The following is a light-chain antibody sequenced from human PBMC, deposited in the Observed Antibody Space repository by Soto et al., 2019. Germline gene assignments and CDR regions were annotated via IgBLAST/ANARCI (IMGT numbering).Light chain of an antibody. J-gene: IGLJ3*02. V-gene: IGLV1-44*01. Sequence: QPVLTQPRSASGTPGQRVTISCSGSSSNIGSNTVNWYQQLPGTAPKLLIYSNNQRPSGVPDRFSGSKSGTSASLAISGLQSEDEADYYCAAWDDSLNGPVFGGGTKLTVL. CDR2: SNN. CDR3: AAWDDSLNGPV. CDR1: SSNIGSNT.